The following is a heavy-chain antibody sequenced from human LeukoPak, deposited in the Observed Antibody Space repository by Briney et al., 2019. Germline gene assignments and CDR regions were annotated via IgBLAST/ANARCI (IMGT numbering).Heavy chain of an antibody. D-gene: IGHD6-19*01. CDR2: IRYDGSNK. J-gene: IGHJ4*02. V-gene: IGHV3-30*02. Sequence: AGSLRLSCAASGFTFSSYGMHWVRQAPGKGLEWVAFIRYDGSNKYYADSVKGRFTISRDNSKNTLFLQMNSLRAEDTAVYFCAKVPISYSSGLFDYWGQGTLVTVSS. CDR1: GFTFSSYG. CDR3: AKVPISYSSGLFDY.